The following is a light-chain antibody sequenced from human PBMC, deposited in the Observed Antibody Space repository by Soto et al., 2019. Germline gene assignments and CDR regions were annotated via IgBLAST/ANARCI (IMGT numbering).Light chain of an antibody. CDR2: DVS. J-gene: IGLJ3*02. CDR1: RSDVGGYNY. Sequence: QSVLTQPASVSGSTGQSITISCTGTRSDVGGYNYVSWYQQHPGKAPKLMIYDVSNRPSGVSNRFSGSKSGNTASLTISGLQAEDEADYYCSSYTSSSTYWVFGGVTNLTVL. CDR3: SSYTSSSTYWV. V-gene: IGLV2-14*01.